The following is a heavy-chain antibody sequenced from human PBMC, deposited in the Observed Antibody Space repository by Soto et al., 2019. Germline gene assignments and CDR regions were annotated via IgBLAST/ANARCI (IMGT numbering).Heavy chain of an antibody. J-gene: IGHJ6*02. CDR1: GGSFSGYY. CDR2: INHSGST. D-gene: IGHD2-8*01. CDR3: ARGLGYCTNGVCYSYSFYYYGMDV. Sequence: PSETLSLTCAVYGGSFSGYYWSWIRQPPGKGLEWIGEINHSGSTNYNPSLKSRVTISVDTSKNQFSLKLSSVTAADTAVYYCARGLGYCTNGVCYSYSFYYYGMDVWGQGTTVTVSS. V-gene: IGHV4-34*01.